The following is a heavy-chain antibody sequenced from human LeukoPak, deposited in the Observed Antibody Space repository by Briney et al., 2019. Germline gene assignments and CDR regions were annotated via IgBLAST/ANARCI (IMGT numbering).Heavy chain of an antibody. CDR1: GFTFSSYG. CDR2: ISYDGSNK. V-gene: IGHV3-30*18. Sequence: SGGSLRLSCAASGFTFSSYGMHWVRQAPGKGLEWVAVISYDGSNKYYADSVKGRFTISRDNPKNTLYLQMNSLRAEDTAVYYCVKGGSSTWSWFDPWGQGTLVTVSS. CDR3: VKGGSSTWSWFDP. J-gene: IGHJ5*02. D-gene: IGHD6-13*01.